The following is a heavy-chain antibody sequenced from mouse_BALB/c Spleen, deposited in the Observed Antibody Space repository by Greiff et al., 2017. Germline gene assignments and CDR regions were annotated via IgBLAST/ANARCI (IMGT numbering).Heavy chain of an antibody. CDR1: GFTFSSYG. V-gene: IGHV5-6*01. J-gene: IGHJ3*01. CDR2: ISSGGSYT. Sequence: DVQLVESGGDLVKPGGSLKLSCAASGFTFSSYGMSWVRQTPDKRLEWVATISSGGSYTYYPDSVKGRFTISRDNAKNTLYLQMSSLKSEDTAMYYCARLGNYSFAYWGQGTLVTVSA. CDR3: ARLGNYSFAY. D-gene: IGHD2-1*01.